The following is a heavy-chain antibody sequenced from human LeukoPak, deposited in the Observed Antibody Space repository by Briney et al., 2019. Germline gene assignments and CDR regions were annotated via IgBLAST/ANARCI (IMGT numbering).Heavy chain of an antibody. V-gene: IGHV1-46*01. CDR1: GYTFTSDY. D-gene: IGHD3-3*01. CDR3: ARGSRFLDY. J-gene: IGHJ4*02. Sequence: ASAKVSCKASGYTFTSDYIHWVRQAPGLGLEWLGIINPSGGRTTYGQNFQGRVTMTRDTSTSTVYMELSSLRSEDTAVYYCARGSRFLDYWGQGTLVTVSS. CDR2: INPSGGRT.